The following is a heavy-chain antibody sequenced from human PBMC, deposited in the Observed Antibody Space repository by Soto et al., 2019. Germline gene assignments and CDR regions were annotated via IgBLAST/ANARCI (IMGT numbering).Heavy chain of an antibody. D-gene: IGHD3-9*01. CDR3: ARVGETSAYDILSSGYYYYGMDV. V-gene: IGHV1-69*13. Sequence: GXSVKVSCKASGGTFSGYAISWVRQAPGQGLEWMGGIIPIFGTANYAQEFQGRVTITADESTSTAYMELGSLRSEDTAVYYCARVGETSAYDILSSGYYYYGMDVSGQGTTVTVSS. J-gene: IGHJ6*02. CDR1: GGTFSGYA. CDR2: IIPIFGTA.